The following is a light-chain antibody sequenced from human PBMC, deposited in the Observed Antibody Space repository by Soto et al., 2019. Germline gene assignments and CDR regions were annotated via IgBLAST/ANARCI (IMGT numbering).Light chain of an antibody. V-gene: IGKV3-15*01. Sequence: EIVMTQSPATLSVSPWERASLSCRASQSVSSNLAWYQQKPGQAPRLLIYGASTRATGIPARFSGSGSGTEFTLTISSPQSEDFAVYYCQQYNNWTRRKFGQGT. CDR2: GAS. CDR3: QQYNNWTRRK. CDR1: QSVSSN. J-gene: IGKJ1*01.